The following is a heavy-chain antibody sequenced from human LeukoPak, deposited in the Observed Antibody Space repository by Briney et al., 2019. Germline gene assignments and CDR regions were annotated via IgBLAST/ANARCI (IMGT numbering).Heavy chain of an antibody. V-gene: IGHV3-23*01. CDR3: AKGYYDSSGYYYSGY. Sequence: PGGSLRLSCAASGFTFSSYAMNWVRQAPGKGLEWVSGISGSGGSKYYTDPVKGRFTISSDTSRNTLYLQMNSLRAEDTAVYYCAKGYYDSSGYYYSGYWGQGTLVTVSS. CDR1: GFTFSSYA. J-gene: IGHJ4*02. D-gene: IGHD3-22*01. CDR2: ISGSGGSK.